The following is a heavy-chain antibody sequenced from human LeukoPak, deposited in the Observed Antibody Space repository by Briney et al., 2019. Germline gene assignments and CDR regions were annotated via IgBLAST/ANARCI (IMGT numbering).Heavy chain of an antibody. CDR2: ISSSSSYI. D-gene: IGHD5-18*01. CDR3: AKDRDSYGAYAFDI. Sequence: PGGSLRLSCAASGFAFSSYSMNWVRQAPGKGLEWVSSISSSSSYIYYADSVKGRFTISRDNSKNTLFLQMNSLRAEDKAVYYCAKDRDSYGAYAFDIWGQGTVVTVSS. V-gene: IGHV3-21*04. CDR1: GFAFSSYS. J-gene: IGHJ3*02.